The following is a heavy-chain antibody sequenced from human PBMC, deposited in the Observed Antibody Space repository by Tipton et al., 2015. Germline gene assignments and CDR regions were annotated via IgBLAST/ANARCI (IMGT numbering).Heavy chain of an antibody. CDR1: GYTFTGNY. J-gene: IGHJ4*02. D-gene: IGHD4-17*01. V-gene: IGHV1-2*02. Sequence: QSGPEVKKSGASVKVSCKASGYTFTGNYIHWVRQAPGQGLEWVGRINPNSGGANYAQIFQGRVTMTRDTSITTAYMELSRLKSNDTAVYYCARDRYGDRDFDYWGQGTLVTVAS. CDR2: INPNSGGA. CDR3: ARDRYGDRDFDY.